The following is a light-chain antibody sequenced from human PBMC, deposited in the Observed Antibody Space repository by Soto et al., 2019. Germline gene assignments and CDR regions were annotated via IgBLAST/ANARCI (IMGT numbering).Light chain of an antibody. J-gene: IGKJ5*01. CDR2: DAS. Sequence: DIQMTQSPSSLSASVRDRVTIAFQASQDISNYLHWYQQKPGKAPKLLIYDASNLETGVPSRFSGSGSGSDFTFTISSLQPEDIATYYCQQYDNFPRAINFGQGTRLEIK. CDR1: QDISNY. V-gene: IGKV1-33*01. CDR3: QQYDNFPRAIN.